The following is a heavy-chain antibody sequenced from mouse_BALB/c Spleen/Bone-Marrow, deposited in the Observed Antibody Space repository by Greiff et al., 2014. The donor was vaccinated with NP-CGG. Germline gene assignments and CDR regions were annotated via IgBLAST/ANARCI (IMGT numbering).Heavy chain of an antibody. J-gene: IGHJ4*01. CDR3: AHDGLLPGMDY. Sequence: VQGVESGAELVKPGASVKLSCKASGYTFTSYDINWVRQRPGQGLEWIGWIFPGDNSTKYNEKFKGKATLTTDKSSSTAYMQLSRLTSEDSAVYFCAHDGLLPGMDYWGQGTSVTVSS. V-gene: IGHV1-85*01. CDR1: GYTFTSYD. CDR2: IFPGDNST. D-gene: IGHD2-3*01.